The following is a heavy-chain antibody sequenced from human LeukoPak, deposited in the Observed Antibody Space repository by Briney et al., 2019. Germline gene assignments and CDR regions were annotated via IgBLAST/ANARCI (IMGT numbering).Heavy chain of an antibody. V-gene: IGHV1-2*02. J-gene: IGHJ4*01. Sequence: ASVKVSCKGSGFLFNTYSLQWVRQAPGQGLEWVGWINSNSGGTNYAQKFQGRVTMTRDTSISTAYMELSSLRSDDTAVYYCARVLVPAGGGVVDYWGQGTLVTVSS. D-gene: IGHD3-16*01. CDR2: INSNSGGT. CDR3: ARVLVPAGGGVVDY. CDR1: GFLFNTYS.